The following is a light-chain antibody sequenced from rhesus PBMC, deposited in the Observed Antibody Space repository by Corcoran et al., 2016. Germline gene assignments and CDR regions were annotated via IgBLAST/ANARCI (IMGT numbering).Light chain of an antibody. Sequence: DIQMTQSPSSLSASVGDTVTITCRASQSISSWLDWYQQKPGKAPKLLIYKASSLQSGVPSRFSGSGSGTAFTLTISSLQPEDFATYYCLQYSSSPFTFGPGTKLDIK. CDR3: LQYSSSPFT. V-gene: IGKV1-22*01. CDR2: KAS. CDR1: QSISSW. J-gene: IGKJ3*01.